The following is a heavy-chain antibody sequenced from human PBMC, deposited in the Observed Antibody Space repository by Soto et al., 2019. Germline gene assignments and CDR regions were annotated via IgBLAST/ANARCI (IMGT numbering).Heavy chain of an antibody. CDR1: GYSFTSYW. V-gene: IGHV5-51*01. D-gene: IGHD3-10*01. J-gene: IGHJ4*02. Sequence: GESLKISCKGSGYSFTSYWIGWVRQMPEKSLKRMKIIYPGYYDIRYSPSLQGQVTISSDKSISTVYLHWSSLKASDIALYYCASAGEGASGKLDYWGQGTLVTVFS. CDR2: IYPGYYDI. CDR3: ASAGEGASGKLDY.